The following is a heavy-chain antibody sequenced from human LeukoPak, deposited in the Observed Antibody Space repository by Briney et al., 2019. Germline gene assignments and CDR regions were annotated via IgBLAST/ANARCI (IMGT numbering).Heavy chain of an antibody. CDR3: ARGDSTSCCRGEVY. Sequence: SETLSLTCTVSGGSISSYYWSWIRQPAGKGLEWIGRIYTSGSTNYNPSLKSRVTMSVDTSKNQFSLKLSSVTAADTAVYYCARGDSTSCCRGEVYWGQGTLVTVSS. V-gene: IGHV4-4*07. CDR1: GGSISSYY. CDR2: IYTSGST. D-gene: IGHD2-2*01. J-gene: IGHJ4*02.